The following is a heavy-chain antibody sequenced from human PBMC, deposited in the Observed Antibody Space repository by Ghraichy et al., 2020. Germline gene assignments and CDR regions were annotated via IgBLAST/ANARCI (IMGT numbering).Heavy chain of an antibody. Sequence: SLRLSCDASGFTFSDYWMHWVRQAPGKGLVWVSRADEGARITDYADSVRGRFTISRDNAKNTLYLHMNSLRVEDTAMYFCVRDLAGRGGYWGQGTLVTVSS. CDR1: GFTFSDYW. D-gene: IGHD6-19*01. J-gene: IGHJ4*02. CDR3: VRDLAGRGGY. CDR2: ADEGARIT. V-gene: IGHV3-74*01.